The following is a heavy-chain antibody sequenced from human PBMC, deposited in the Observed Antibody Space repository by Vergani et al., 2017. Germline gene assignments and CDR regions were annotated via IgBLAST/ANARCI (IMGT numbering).Heavy chain of an antibody. D-gene: IGHD6-13*01. Sequence: EVQLVESGGGLLQPGRSLRLSCAASGFTFNEFAMHWVRQAPGKGLEWVAGISWNGGIILYADSVKGRFNVSRDNGKKSLELQMNSLRAEDTALYYGVKDIAASGNYWYFDLWGRGTLVTVSS. J-gene: IGHJ2*01. CDR1: GFTFNEFA. V-gene: IGHV3-9*01. CDR3: VKDIAASGNYWYFDL. CDR2: ISWNGGII.